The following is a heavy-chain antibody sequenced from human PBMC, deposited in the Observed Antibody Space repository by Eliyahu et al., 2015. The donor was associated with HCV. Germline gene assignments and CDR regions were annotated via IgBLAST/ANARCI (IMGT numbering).Heavy chain of an antibody. CDR2: ISSSGFMT. Sequence: QVQLVESGGGLXKPGGSXXLSCAAXGFXFSDSYMSWIRRAPGKGLEWISYISSSGFMTFYADSVEGRFTISRDNAKNLVNLQMNSLRAEDTAVYYCARTSGPRSVVYYGMDVWGQGTTVTVSS. V-gene: IGHV3-11*04. J-gene: IGHJ6*02. CDR1: GFXFSDSY. CDR3: ARTSGPRSVVYYGMDV. D-gene: IGHD3-3*01.